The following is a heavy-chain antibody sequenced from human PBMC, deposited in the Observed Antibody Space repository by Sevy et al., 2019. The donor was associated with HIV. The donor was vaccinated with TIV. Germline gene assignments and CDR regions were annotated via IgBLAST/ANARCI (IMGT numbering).Heavy chain of an antibody. CDR3: ARDGGYCSGGSCYIDAFDI. J-gene: IGHJ3*02. Sequence: GGSLRLSCAASGFTFSSYAMHWVRQAPGKGLEWVAVISYDGSNKYYADSVKGRFTISRDNSKNTLYLQMNSLRAEDTAVYYSARDGGYCSGGSCYIDAFDIWGQGTMVTVSS. CDR1: GFTFSSYA. D-gene: IGHD2-15*01. CDR2: ISYDGSNK. V-gene: IGHV3-30-3*01.